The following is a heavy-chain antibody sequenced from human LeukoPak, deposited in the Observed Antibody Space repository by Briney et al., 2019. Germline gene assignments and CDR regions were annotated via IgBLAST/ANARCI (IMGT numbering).Heavy chain of an antibody. D-gene: IGHD3-10*01. V-gene: IGHV3-48*04. J-gene: IGHJ3*01. CDR2: ISASSRTI. CDR3: AKSRGWFEVLDV. Sequence: GGSLRLSCAASGFVFTGNHMNWVRQVPGKGLEWLSYISASSRTIHYADSVKGRFTVSRDNAENSLYLQMDSLRVEDTAIYYCAKSRGWFEVLDVWGQGTLVTVSS. CDR1: GFVFTGNH.